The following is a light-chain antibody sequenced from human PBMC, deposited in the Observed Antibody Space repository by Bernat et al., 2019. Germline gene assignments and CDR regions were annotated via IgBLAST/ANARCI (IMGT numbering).Light chain of an antibody. Sequence: QSALTQPASVSGSPGQSITISCTGTSSDVGTYNLVSWYQQHPGKAPKLLIYEVSKWPSGISNRFSGSKSGNTASLTISRLQAEDEADYYWCSYSTRNGGLFGGGTKLTVL. CDR3: CSYSTRNGGL. CDR1: SSDVGTYNL. V-gene: IGLV2-23*02. CDR2: EVS. J-gene: IGLJ3*02.